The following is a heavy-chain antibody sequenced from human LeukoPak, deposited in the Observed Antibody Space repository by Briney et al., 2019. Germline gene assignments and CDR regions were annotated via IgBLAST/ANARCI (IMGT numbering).Heavy chain of an antibody. CDR3: VRGQTSTSPGV. J-gene: IGHJ6*02. D-gene: IGHD5-24*01. V-gene: IGHV3-53*05. Sequence: GGSLRLSCAASGFAVSSSYMSRVRQAPGKGLEWVSLIYSGGSTHYADSVKGRFSISRDSSKNTLYLQMNTLRDEDTAVYYCVRGQTSTSPGVWGQGTTVIVSS. CDR1: GFAVSSSY. CDR2: IYSGGST.